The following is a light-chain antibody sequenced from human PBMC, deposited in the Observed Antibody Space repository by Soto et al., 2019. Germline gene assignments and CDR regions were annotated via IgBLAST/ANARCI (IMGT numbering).Light chain of an antibody. CDR1: SSDPGSYNR. CDR2: EVS. CDR3: SSYTTYPTWV. V-gene: IGLV2-18*02. Sequence: QSALTQPPSVSGSPGQSVTISCTGTSSDPGSYNRVSWYQQPPGTAPKLMIYEVSNRPSGVPDRFSGSKSGNTASLTISGLQAEDEAEYYCSSYTTYPTWVFGGGTKLTVL. J-gene: IGLJ3*02.